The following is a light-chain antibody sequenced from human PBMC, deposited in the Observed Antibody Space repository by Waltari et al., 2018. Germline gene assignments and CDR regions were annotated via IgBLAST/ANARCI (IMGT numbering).Light chain of an antibody. CDR3: QQYDGEVVT. CDR1: QSVTSIS. J-gene: IGKJ4*01. Sequence: EIVLTQPPGPLSLSPGERATPPCRASQSVTSISLTWYQQKLGQAPRLLIYGTSTRATGIPDRFSGSGSGTDFTLTISRLEPEDFAVYYCQQYDGEVVTFGGGTKVEI. V-gene: IGKV3-20*01. CDR2: GTS.